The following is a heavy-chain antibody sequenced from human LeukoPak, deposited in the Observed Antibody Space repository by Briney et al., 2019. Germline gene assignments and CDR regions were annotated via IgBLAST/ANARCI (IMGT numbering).Heavy chain of an antibody. Sequence: GSLRLSCAASGFTFSSYAMSWIRQPPGKGLEWIGEINHSGSTNYNPSLKSRVTISVDTSKNQFSLKLSSVTAADTAVYYCARANYDFWSGYLSWFDPWGQGTLVTVSS. CDR1: GFTFSSYA. J-gene: IGHJ5*02. D-gene: IGHD3-3*01. V-gene: IGHV4-34*01. CDR2: INHSGST. CDR3: ARANYDFWSGYLSWFDP.